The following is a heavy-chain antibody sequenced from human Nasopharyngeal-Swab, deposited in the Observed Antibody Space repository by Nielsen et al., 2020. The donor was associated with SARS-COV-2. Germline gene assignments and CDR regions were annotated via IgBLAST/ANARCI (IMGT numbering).Heavy chain of an antibody. CDR3: ARSPSPHITMIVVVTHWYFDL. CDR1: GGSISSGGYY. V-gene: IGHV4-31*03. CDR2: IYYSGST. Sequence: LRLSCTVSGGSISSGGYYWSWIRQHPGKGLEWIGYIYYSGSTYYSPSLKSRVTISVDTSKNQFSLKLSSVTAADTAVYYCARSPSPHITMIVVVTHWYFDLWGRGTLVTVSS. J-gene: IGHJ2*01. D-gene: IGHD3-22*01.